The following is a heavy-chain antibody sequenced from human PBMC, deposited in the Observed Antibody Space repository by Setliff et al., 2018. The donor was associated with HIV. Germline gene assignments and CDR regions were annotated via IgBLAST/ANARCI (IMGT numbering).Heavy chain of an antibody. CDR1: GFTFSSYA. CDR2: ISGSGGST. CDR3: AKDLDIVVVPAAPDAFDI. J-gene: IGHJ3*02. Sequence: GSLRLSCAASGFTFSSYASGWVRQAPGKGLEWVSAISGSGGSTYYADSVKGRFTISSDNSKNTLYLQMNSLRAEDTAAYYCAKDLDIVVVPAAPDAFDIWGQGTMVTVSS. V-gene: IGHV3-23*01. D-gene: IGHD2-2*03.